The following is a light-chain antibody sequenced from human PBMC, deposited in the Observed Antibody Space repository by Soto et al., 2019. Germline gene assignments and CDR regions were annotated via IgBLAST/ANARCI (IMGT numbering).Light chain of an antibody. CDR3: SSYTSSSTLVV. CDR1: SSDVGGYNY. Sequence: QSALTQPASVSGSPGQSITISCTGTSSDVGGYNYVSWYQQHPGKAPQLMIYDVSNRPSGVSNRFSGSKSGNTASLTISGLQAEDEADYCCSSYTSSSTLVVFGGGTKVTVL. J-gene: IGLJ2*01. CDR2: DVS. V-gene: IGLV2-14*01.